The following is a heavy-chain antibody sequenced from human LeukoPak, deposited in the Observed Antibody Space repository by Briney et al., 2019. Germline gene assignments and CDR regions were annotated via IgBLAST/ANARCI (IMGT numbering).Heavy chain of an antibody. CDR1: GFPFSNAW. J-gene: IGHJ4*02. CDR3: AKVLDSSWRVALDY. CDR2: IKSKTDGGTT. V-gene: IGHV3-15*01. D-gene: IGHD6-13*01. Sequence: GGSLRLSCAASGFPFSNAWMSWVRQAPGKGLEWVGRIKSKTDGGTTVYAAPVKGRFTISRDDSKNTLYLQMNSLRAEDTAVYYCAKVLDSSWRVALDYWGQGTLVTVSS.